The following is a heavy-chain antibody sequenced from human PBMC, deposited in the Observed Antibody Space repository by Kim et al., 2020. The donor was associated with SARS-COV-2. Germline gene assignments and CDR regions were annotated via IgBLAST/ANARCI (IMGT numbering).Heavy chain of an antibody. J-gene: IGHJ4*02. CDR2: ISSSGSTI. Sequence: GGSLRLSCAASGFTFSSYEMNWVRQAPGKGLEWVSYISSSGSTIYYADSVKGRFTISRDNAKNSLYLQMNSLRAEDTAVYYCARVGVVPAAKDIVATIDPYYFDYWGQGTLVTVSS. CDR1: GFTFSSYE. CDR3: ARVGVVPAAKDIVATIDPYYFDY. D-gene: IGHD5-12*01. V-gene: IGHV3-48*03.